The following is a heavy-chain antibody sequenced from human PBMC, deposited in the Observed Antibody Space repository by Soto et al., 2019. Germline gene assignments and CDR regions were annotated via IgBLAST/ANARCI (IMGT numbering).Heavy chain of an antibody. V-gene: IGHV1-3*01. CDR3: ARDLYLLWFGEYYYYMDV. Sequence: GSLKVSCKASGYTFTSYAMHWVRQAPGQRLEWMGWINAGNGNTKYSQKFQGRVTITRDTSASTAYMELSSLRSEDTAVYYCARDLYLLWFGEYYYYMDVCGKGATVTVSS. CDR2: INAGNGNT. D-gene: IGHD3-10*01. CDR1: GYTFTSYA. J-gene: IGHJ6*03.